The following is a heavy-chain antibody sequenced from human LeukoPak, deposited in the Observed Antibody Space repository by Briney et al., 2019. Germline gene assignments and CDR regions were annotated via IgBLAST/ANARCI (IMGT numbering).Heavy chain of an antibody. J-gene: IGHJ4*02. V-gene: IGHV3-30-3*01. Sequence: PGGSLRLSCAASGFTFRSYAMHWVRQAPGKGLEWVAVISYDGSNKYYADSVKGRFTISRDNSKNTLYLQMNSLRAEDTAVYYCARESSSGYSGYDPVAFDYWGQGTLVTVSS. CDR1: GFTFRSYA. CDR3: ARESSSGYSGYDPVAFDY. CDR2: ISYDGSNK. D-gene: IGHD5-12*01.